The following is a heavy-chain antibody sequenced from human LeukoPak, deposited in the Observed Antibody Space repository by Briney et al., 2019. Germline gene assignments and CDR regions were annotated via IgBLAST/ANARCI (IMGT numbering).Heavy chain of an antibody. D-gene: IGHD4-17*01. J-gene: IGHJ4*02. V-gene: IGHV3-30*03. Sequence: SGGSLRLSCAASGFTFSSYGMHWVRQAPGKGLEWVAVISYDGSNKYYADSVKGRFTISRDNSKNTLYLQMNSLRAEDTAVYYCALRGTTAPFDYWGQGTLVTVSS. CDR3: ALRGTTAPFDY. CDR2: ISYDGSNK. CDR1: GFTFSSYG.